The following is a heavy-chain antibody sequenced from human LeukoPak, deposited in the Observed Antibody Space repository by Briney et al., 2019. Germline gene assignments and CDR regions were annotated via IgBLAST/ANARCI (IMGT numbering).Heavy chain of an antibody. Sequence: PSETLSLTCAVDGGSFSGYYWSWIRQPPGKGLEWIGEINHSGSTNYNPSLKSRVTISVDTSKNQFSLKLSSVTAADTAVYYCARGNPIQLWTLRVYNWFDPWGQGTLVTVSS. CDR3: ARGNPIQLWTLRVYNWFDP. CDR1: GGSFSGYY. J-gene: IGHJ5*02. CDR2: INHSGST. V-gene: IGHV4-34*01. D-gene: IGHD5-18*01.